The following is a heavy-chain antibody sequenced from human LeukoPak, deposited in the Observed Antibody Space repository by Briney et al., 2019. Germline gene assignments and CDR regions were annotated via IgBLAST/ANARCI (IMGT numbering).Heavy chain of an antibody. CDR3: ARGGYYDSSGNFYLDY. V-gene: IGHV4-31*03. Sequence: KSSETLSLTCTVSGGSISSGGYYWSWTRQHPGKGLEWIGYIYYSGSTYYNPSLKSRVTISVDTSKNQFSLKLSSVTAADTAVYYCARGGYYDSSGNFYLDYWGQGTLVTVSS. CDR1: GGSISSGGYY. D-gene: IGHD3-22*01. J-gene: IGHJ4*02. CDR2: IYYSGST.